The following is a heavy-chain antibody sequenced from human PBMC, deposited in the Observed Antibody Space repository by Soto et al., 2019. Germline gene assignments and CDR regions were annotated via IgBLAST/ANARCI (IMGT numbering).Heavy chain of an antibody. J-gene: IGHJ1*01. Sequence: QVQLQESGPGLVKSSGTLSLTCAVSGGSISSSNWWSWVRQPPGKGLEWIGEIYHSGSTNYNPSLKIRVTISVDKSKNQVYLKLSSVTLAATAVYYCASRRGYGDYLPGYWGHGTLVTDYS. CDR3: ASRRGYGDYLPGY. CDR1: GGSISSSNW. CDR2: IYHSGST. V-gene: IGHV4-4*02. D-gene: IGHD4-17*01.